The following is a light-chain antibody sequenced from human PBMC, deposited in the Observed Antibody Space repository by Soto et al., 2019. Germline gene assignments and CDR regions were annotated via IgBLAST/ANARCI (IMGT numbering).Light chain of an antibody. CDR3: HQTYSIPLT. J-gene: IGKJ4*01. CDR2: DAS. CDR1: ETITTY. Sequence: DIQMTQSPSSLSASIGDRVTITFRASETITTYLHWYQQKPGKAPNLLIYDASTLQSGVPSRFSGSGSGASFTLTISSLQPEDFATYYCHQTYSIPLTFGGGTKVDI. V-gene: IGKV1-39*01.